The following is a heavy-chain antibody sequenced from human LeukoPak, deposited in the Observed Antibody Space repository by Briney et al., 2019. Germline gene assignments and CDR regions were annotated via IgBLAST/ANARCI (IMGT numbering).Heavy chain of an antibody. CDR3: ARLIAVTDNYFDY. D-gene: IGHD6-19*01. CDR1: GGSISSASYF. V-gene: IGHV4-39*01. CDR2: VYYSGST. J-gene: IGHJ4*02. Sequence: TSETLSLTCTVSGGSISSASYFWGWVRQPPGKGLEWIGSVYYSGSTYYTPSLKSRVTMSVYTTKNQFSLKLSSVTAADTAVYYCARLIAVTDNYFDYWGQGTLVTVSS.